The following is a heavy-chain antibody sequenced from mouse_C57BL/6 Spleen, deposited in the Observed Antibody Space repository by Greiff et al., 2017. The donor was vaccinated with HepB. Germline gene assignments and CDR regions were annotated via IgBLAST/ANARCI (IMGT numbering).Heavy chain of an antibody. V-gene: IGHV1-69*01. CDR2: IDPSDSYT. CDR1: GYTFTSYW. D-gene: IGHD5-1-1*01. CDR3: ARKGDTRGFAY. Sequence: VQLQQSGAELVMPGASVKLSCKASGYTFTSYWMHWVKQRPGQGLEWIGEIDPSDSYTNYNQKFKGKSTLTVDKSSSTAYMQLSSLTSEDSAVYYCARKGDTRGFAYWGQGTLVTVSA. J-gene: IGHJ3*01.